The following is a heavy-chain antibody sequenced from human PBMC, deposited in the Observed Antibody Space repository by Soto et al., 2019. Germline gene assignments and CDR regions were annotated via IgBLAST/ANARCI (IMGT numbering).Heavy chain of an antibody. J-gene: IGHJ6*02. D-gene: IGHD6-19*01. Sequence: ETLSLTCTVSGGSISSYYWSWIRQPPGKGLEWIGYIYYSGSTNYNPSLKSRVTISVDTSKNQFSLKLSSVTAADTAVYYCARDSRRGAVAGTGHYYYYYGMDVWGQGTTVTVSS. CDR2: IYYSGST. CDR3: ARDSRRGAVAGTGHYYYYYGMDV. CDR1: GGSISSYY. V-gene: IGHV4-59*01.